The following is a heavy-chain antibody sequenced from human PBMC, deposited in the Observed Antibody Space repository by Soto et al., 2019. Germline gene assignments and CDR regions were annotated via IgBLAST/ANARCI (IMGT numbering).Heavy chain of an antibody. CDR3: ARGRRYYGSGSYRVFFY. D-gene: IGHD3-10*01. Sequence: GASVKVSSTASGYSFTNFGFSWVRQAPGQGLEWMGCISAYNGHTNYAQKVQGRVTMTTDTSTSTAYMELSSLRSEDTAVYYCARGRRYYGSGSYRVFFYWGQGTLVTVSS. V-gene: IGHV1-18*01. J-gene: IGHJ4*02. CDR1: GYSFTNFG. CDR2: ISAYNGHT.